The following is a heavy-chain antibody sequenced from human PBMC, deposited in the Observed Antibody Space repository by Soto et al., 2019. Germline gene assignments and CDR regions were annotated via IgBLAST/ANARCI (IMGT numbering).Heavy chain of an antibody. CDR2: IYYSGST. Sequence: SETLSLTCTVSGGSISSYYWSWIRQPPGKGLEWIGYIYYSGSTNYNPSLKSRVTISVDTSKNQFSLKLSSVTAADTAVYYCARLRGYCGSGSYSTWFDPWGQGTLVTVSS. CDR1: GGSISSYY. D-gene: IGHD3-10*01. V-gene: IGHV4-59*08. J-gene: IGHJ5*02. CDR3: ARLRGYCGSGSYSTWFDP.